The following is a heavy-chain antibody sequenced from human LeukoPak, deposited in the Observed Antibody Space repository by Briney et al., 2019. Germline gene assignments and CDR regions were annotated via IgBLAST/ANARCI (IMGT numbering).Heavy chain of an antibody. CDR2: VKGDGSEK. J-gene: IGHJ4*02. CDR1: GFTFSSYG. V-gene: IGHV3-7*01. Sequence: GGSLRLSCAASGFTFSSYGMSWVRQAPGKGLEWVANVKGDGSEKYYVDSVKGRFSISRDNAKNFLYLQVNSLRADDTAVCYCARARLSFTRGIGANYFDYWGQGTPVTVSS. CDR3: ARARLSFTRGIGANYFDY. D-gene: IGHD2-15*01.